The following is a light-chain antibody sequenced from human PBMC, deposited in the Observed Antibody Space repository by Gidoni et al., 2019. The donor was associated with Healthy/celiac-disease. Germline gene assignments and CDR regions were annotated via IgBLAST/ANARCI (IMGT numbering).Light chain of an antibody. V-gene: IGLV3-19*01. CDR1: SLRSYY. CDR2: GKN. CDR3: NSRDSSGKHLL. J-gene: IGLJ2*01. Sequence: SSELTQDPAVSVALGQTVRITCQGDSLRSYYASWYQQKPGQAPVIVIYGKNNRPSGIPDRFSQAEDEADYYCNSRDSSGKHLLFGGGTKLTVL.